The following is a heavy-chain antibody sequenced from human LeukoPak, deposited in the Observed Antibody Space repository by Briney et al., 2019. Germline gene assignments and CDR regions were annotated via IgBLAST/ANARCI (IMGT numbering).Heavy chain of an antibody. J-gene: IGHJ4*02. CDR1: GYTFTSYG. Sequence: ASVKVSCKASGYTFTSYGISWVRQAPGQGLEWMGWISAYNGNTNYAQKLQGRVTMTRDTSTSTVYMELSSLRSEDTAVYYCARDYSGSYDYWGQGTLVTVSS. CDR3: ARDYSGSYDY. V-gene: IGHV1-18*01. CDR2: ISAYNGNT. D-gene: IGHD1-26*01.